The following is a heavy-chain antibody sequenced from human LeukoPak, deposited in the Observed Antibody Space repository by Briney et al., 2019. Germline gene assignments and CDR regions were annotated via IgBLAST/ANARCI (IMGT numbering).Heavy chain of an antibody. V-gene: IGHV1-46*01. CDR2: INPSGGST. CDR1: GCTFTNYY. J-gene: IGHJ5*02. CDR3: AYSGYDPGWFDP. Sequence: ASVTVSFMASGCTFTNYYMHWLRQAPGQGLEGMGLINPSGGSTNYAQKFQGRVTMTRDTSTSTVYMELSTLTSEDTAVYYCAYSGYDPGWFDPWGQGTLVTVSS. D-gene: IGHD5-12*01.